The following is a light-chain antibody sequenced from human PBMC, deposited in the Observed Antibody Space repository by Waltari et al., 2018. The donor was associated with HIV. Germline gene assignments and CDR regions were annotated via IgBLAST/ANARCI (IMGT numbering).Light chain of an antibody. J-gene: IGLJ3*02. V-gene: IGLV3-1*01. CDR2: QDG. CDR1: HLGDKY. CDR3: QAWDSSTWM. Sequence: SYELTQPPSVSVSPGQTARITCSGDHLGDKYACWYQQKPGLSPVLVIYQDGKRPSGIPDTFSGSNSGNTATLIISGTQAMDEADYYCQAWDSSTWMFGGGTKLTVL.